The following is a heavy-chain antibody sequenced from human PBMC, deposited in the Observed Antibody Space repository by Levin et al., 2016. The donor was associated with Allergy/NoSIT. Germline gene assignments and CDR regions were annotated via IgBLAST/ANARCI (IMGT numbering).Heavy chain of an antibody. Sequence: WVRQAPGQGLEWMGGIIPIFGTANYAQKFQGRVTITADESTSTAYMELSSLRSEDTAVYYCARAGILTGYYYYFDYWGQGTLVTVSS. V-gene: IGHV1-69*01. CDR2: IIPIFGTA. J-gene: IGHJ4*02. CDR3: ARAGILTGYYYYFDY. D-gene: IGHD3-9*01.